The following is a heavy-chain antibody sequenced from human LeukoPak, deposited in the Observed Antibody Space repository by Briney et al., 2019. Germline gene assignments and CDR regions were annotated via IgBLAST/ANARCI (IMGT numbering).Heavy chain of an antibody. CDR3: AKARVQAPLDY. Sequence: QPGGSLRLSCAASGFTFDDYAMHWVRQAPGKGLEWVSGISWNSGSIGYADSVKGRFTISRDNAKNSLYLQMNSLRAEDTALYYCAKARVQAPLDYWGQGTLVTVSS. V-gene: IGHV3-9*01. D-gene: IGHD3-10*02. J-gene: IGHJ4*02. CDR2: ISWNSGSI. CDR1: GFTFDDYA.